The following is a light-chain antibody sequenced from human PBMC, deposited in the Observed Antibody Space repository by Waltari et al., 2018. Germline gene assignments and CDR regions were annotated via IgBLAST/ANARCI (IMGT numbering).Light chain of an antibody. J-gene: IGKJ1*01. CDR1: QSISSD. Sequence: DIQMTQSPSSLSASVGDRVTITCRASQSISSDLNWYQQKPGKAPKLLIYAASSLQSGVPSSFSGSASGTDFTLTISSLQPEDFATYYCQQSYNTPRTFGQGTKVEVK. CDR2: AAS. CDR3: QQSYNTPRT. V-gene: IGKV1-39*01.